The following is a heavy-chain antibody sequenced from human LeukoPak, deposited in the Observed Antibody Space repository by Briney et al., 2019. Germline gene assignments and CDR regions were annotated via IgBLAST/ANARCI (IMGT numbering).Heavy chain of an antibody. V-gene: IGHV3-30*18. CDR3: AKDVGEVRWSLDY. J-gene: IGHJ4*02. CDR2: ISYDGSNK. D-gene: IGHD5-24*01. Sequence: PGGPLRLSCAASGFTFSNYGMHWVRQAPGKGLEWVALISYDGSNKYYADSVKGRFTISRDNSKNTLYLQMNSLRADDTAVYYCAKDVGEVRWSLDYWGQGTLVTVSS. CDR1: GFTFSNYG.